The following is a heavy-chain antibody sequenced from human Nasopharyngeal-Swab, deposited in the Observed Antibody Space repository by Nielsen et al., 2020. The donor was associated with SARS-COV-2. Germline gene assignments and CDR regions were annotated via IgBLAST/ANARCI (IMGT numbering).Heavy chain of an antibody. V-gene: IGHV3-66*04. J-gene: IGHJ4*02. CDR1: GFTVSSNY. Sequence: GGSLRLSCAASGFTVSSNYMSWVRQAPGKGLEWVSVIYSGGSTYYADSVKGRFTISRDNSKNTLYLQKNSLRADDTAVYYCATPRGFSGYDYGYWGQGTLVTVSS. D-gene: IGHD5-12*01. CDR3: ATPRGFSGYDYGY. CDR2: IYSGGST.